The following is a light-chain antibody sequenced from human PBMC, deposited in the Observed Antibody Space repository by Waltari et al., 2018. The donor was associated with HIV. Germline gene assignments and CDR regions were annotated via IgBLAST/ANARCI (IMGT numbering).Light chain of an antibody. CDR2: GVS. CDR3: SAYTMSGSLV. J-gene: IGLJ2*01. CDR1: GSHFGLYDL. Sequence: QSALTHPAPLSGPPGQSITITCSGTGSHFGLYDLVSRYRQEPPKAPRLLIYGVSNRPAEISRRFSGSKARTTASLTISALQADDEGDYYCSAYTMSGSLVFGGGTKLTVL. V-gene: IGLV2-14*01.